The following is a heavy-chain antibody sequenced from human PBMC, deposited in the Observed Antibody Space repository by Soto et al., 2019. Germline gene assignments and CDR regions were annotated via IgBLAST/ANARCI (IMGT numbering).Heavy chain of an antibody. Sequence: QVQLGQSGAEVKKPGASVKVYCKASGYTFTHYAMNWVRQAPRPRLEWMGWITAGNGNTKYSQKFQGRVTITRDTSVSTAHIAMISLRSEDKAVYYWARGPRGPDGPGDYWGQVTLVTVSS. J-gene: IGHJ4*02. V-gene: IGHV1-3*01. CDR2: ITAGNGNT. D-gene: IGHD5-12*01. CDR3: ARGPRGPDGPGDY. CDR1: GYTFTHYA.